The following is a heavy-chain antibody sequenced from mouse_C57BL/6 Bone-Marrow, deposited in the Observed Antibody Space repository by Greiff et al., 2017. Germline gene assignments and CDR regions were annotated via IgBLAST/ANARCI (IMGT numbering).Heavy chain of an antibody. CDR2: INPNNGGT. J-gene: IGHJ1*03. Sequence: DVQLQESGPELVKPGASVKMSCKASGYTFTDYNMHWVKQSHGKSLEWIGYINPNNGGTSYNQKFKGKATLTVNKSSSTAYMELRSLTSEDSAVYYCARDDYDGGYFDVWGTGTTVTVSS. CDR1: GYTFTDYN. V-gene: IGHV1-22*01. CDR3: ARDDYDGGYFDV. D-gene: IGHD2-4*01.